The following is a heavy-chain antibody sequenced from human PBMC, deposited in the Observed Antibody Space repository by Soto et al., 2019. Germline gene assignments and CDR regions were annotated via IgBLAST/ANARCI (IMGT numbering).Heavy chain of an antibody. CDR1: GYTFTSYA. Sequence: QVQLVQSGEEVKKPGASVKVSCKASGYTFTSYAMHWVRQAPGQRLEWMGWINAGNGNTKYSQKFQGRVTITRDTSASTAYMELSSMRSEDTAVYYCARGLGLYYFDYWGQGTLVTVSS. J-gene: IGHJ4*02. V-gene: IGHV1-3*01. CDR3: ARGLGLYYFDY. D-gene: IGHD1-26*01. CDR2: INAGNGNT.